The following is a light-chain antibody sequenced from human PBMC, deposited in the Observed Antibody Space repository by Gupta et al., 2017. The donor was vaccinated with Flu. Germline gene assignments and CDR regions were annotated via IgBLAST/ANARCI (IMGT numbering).Light chain of an antibody. V-gene: IGKV1-39*01. CDR1: QSVFRN. CDR3: QQTYDYPWT. Sequence: PSSLSASVGDRVTIACRASQSVFRNLNWYQQKPGIAPRLLIYAASTLQTGVSSRFTGSGSGTDFTLTITNLQPEDFATYSCQQTYDYPWTFGQGTKVEFK. J-gene: IGKJ1*01. CDR2: AAS.